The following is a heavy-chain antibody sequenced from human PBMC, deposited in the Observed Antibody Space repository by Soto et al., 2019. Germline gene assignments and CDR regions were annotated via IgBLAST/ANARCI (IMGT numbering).Heavy chain of an antibody. CDR1: GFTFRNYA. CDR2: IRASGDST. Sequence: EVQLLESGGGLVQPGGSLRLSCAASGFTFRNYAMTWVRQAPGKGLEWVSTIRASGDSTYYADSVKGRTTISRDNSKNTVYLQMNTLEAEDTAVYFCAKGGYTSYYDYWGQGILVTVSS. J-gene: IGHJ4*02. CDR3: AKGGYTSYYDY. V-gene: IGHV3-23*01. D-gene: IGHD5-18*01.